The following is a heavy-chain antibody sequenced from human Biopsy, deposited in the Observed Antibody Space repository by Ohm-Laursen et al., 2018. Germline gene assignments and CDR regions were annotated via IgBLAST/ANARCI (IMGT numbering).Heavy chain of an antibody. CDR2: ITPSERSA. D-gene: IGHD3-10*01. J-gene: IGHJ4*02. V-gene: IGHV3-23*01. CDR1: GFRFSSHT. CDR3: ANLGHMVRGVTPDDF. Sequence: SLRLSCSASGFRFSSHTMSWVRQAPGKGLEWVSAITPSERSAFYASSVEGRFSVSRDNSKNILFLQMNGLRVDDTGVYYCANLGHMVRGVTPDDFWGQGTLVIVSS.